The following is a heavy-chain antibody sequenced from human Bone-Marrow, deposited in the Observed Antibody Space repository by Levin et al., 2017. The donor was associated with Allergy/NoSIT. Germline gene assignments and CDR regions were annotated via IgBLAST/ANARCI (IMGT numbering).Heavy chain of an antibody. J-gene: IGHJ4*02. CDR3: ATRPRVLLWLGELSHFDY. V-gene: IGHV4-4*02. CDR2: IYHSGGT. D-gene: IGHD3-10*01. CDR1: GGSINSTNW. Sequence: SETLSLTCAVSGGSINSTNWWSWVRQPPGKGLEWIGEIYHSGGTNYSPSLKSRVTISVDRSQNHFSLNLRSVTAADTALYYCATRPRVLLWLGELSHFDYWGQGILVTVSS.